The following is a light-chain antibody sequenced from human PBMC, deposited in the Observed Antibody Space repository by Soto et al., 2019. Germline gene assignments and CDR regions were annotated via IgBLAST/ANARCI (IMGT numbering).Light chain of an antibody. CDR3: SSYTSSSTLI. CDR1: GSDVGGYDY. J-gene: IGLJ2*01. V-gene: IGLV2-14*03. Sequence: QSALTQPASVSGSPGQSITISCTGTGSDVGGYDYVSWYQHHPGKAPKLMIFDVSTRPSGISIRFSGSKSGNTASLTISGLQAEDEADFYCSSYTSSSTLIFGGGTQLTVL. CDR2: DVS.